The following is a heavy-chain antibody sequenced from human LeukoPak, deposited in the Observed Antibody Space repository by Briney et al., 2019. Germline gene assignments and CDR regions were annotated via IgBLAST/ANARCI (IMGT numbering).Heavy chain of an antibody. D-gene: IGHD3-10*01. CDR2: INPKRGGT. CDR1: GYSFTGHY. Sequence: ASVKVSCKASGYSFTGHYMHWVRQAPGQGLEWMGRINPKRGGTNYAQKFQGRVTLTRDTSISTAHMELSRLTSDDTAVYYCALLWFGELWTKDYWGQGTLVTVSS. J-gene: IGHJ4*02. CDR3: ALLWFGELWTKDY. V-gene: IGHV1-2*06.